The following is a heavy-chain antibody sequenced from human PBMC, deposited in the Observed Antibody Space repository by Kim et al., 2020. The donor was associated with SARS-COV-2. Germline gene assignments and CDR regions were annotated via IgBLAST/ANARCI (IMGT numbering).Heavy chain of an antibody. CDR1: GFTFSSYA. D-gene: IGHD3-10*01. CDR3: ARDSGGSMDY. V-gene: IGHV3-30-3*01. J-gene: IGHJ4*02. Sequence: GGSLRLSCAASGFTFSSYAMHWVRQAPGKGLEWVAVISYDGSNKYYADSVKGRFTISRDNSKNTLYLQMNSLRAEDTAVYYCARDSGGSMDYWGQGTLVTVSS. CDR2: ISYDGSNK.